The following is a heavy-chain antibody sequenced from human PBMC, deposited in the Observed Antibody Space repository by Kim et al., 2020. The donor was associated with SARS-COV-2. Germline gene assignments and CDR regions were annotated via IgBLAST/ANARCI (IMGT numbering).Heavy chain of an antibody. CDR3: VRSDLSNNHYYGLDV. D-gene: IGHD1-1*01. CDR2: VYYTGST. CDR1: GGSISSSSYY. J-gene: IGHJ6*01. Sequence: SETLSLTCTVSGGSISSSSYYWGWIRQSPGKGLEWIGSVYYTGSTYYNPSLKSRLTVSVDTSKNHFSLKLTSMTAADTAVYYCVRSDLSNNHYYGLDVWG. V-gene: IGHV4-39*02.